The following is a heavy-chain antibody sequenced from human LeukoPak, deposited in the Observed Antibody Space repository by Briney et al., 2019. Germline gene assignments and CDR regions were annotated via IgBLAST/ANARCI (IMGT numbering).Heavy chain of an antibody. J-gene: IGHJ4*02. V-gene: IGHV1-2*02. D-gene: IGHD1-1*01. CDR3: ARGSGYINDY. CDR1: GYTFTGYY. Sequence: ASVKVSCQASGYTFTGYYMHWVRQAPGQGLEWTGWISPNSGVTNYAHKFQGRVTMTRDTSISTAYMELSRLTSDDTAVYYCARGSGYINDYWGQGALVTVSS. CDR2: ISPNSGVT.